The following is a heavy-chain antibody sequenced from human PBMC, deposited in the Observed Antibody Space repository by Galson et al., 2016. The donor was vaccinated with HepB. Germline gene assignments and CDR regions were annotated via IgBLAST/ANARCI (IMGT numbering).Heavy chain of an antibody. J-gene: IGHJ6*02. CDR2: INSGSSYI. V-gene: IGHV3-21*01. D-gene: IGHD6-19*01. CDR1: GFTFSHFA. CDR3: ARGGFSSGWFQEFHYYGLDV. Sequence: SLRLSCAASGFTFSHFAMTWIRQAPGKGLEWVSSINSGSSYIYYADSLKGRFTISRDNGKNSLYLQMASLRAEDTAVYYCARGGFSSGWFQEFHYYGLDVWGQGTTVTVSS.